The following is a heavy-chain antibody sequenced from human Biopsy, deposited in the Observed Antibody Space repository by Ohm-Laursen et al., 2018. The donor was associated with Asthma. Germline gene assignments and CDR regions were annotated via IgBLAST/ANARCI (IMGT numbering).Heavy chain of an antibody. Sequence: GASVKVSCKASGYTFTDYSIHWVRQAPGQGLEWMGRINPNSGDTKYAQRFQGRVTVTRDRSISTAYMELSRLRSDDTAVHYCARDRGYCSGGTCPSWFDPWGQGTLVIVSS. CDR2: INPNSGDT. D-gene: IGHD2-15*01. J-gene: IGHJ5*02. CDR1: GYTFTDYS. V-gene: IGHV1-2*06. CDR3: ARDRGYCSGGTCPSWFDP.